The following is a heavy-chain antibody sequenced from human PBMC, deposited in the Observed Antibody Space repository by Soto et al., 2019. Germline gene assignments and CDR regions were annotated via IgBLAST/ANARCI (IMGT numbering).Heavy chain of an antibody. J-gene: IGHJ4*02. Sequence: LRLSCAASGFTFSSYAMSWVRQAPGKGLEWVSAISGSGGSTYYADSVKGRFTISRDNSKNTLYLQMNSLRAEDTAVYYCAKDRRSLGYFDYWGQGTLVTVSS. V-gene: IGHV3-23*01. CDR3: AKDRRSLGYFDY. CDR2: ISGSGGST. CDR1: GFTFSSYA.